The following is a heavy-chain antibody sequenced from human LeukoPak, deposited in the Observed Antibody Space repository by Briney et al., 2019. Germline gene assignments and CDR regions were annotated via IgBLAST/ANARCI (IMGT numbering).Heavy chain of an antibody. V-gene: IGHV1-2*02. CDR2: INPNSGGT. CDR3: ARERERRVPRARNWFDP. Sequence: GASVKVSCKASGYTFTGYYMHWVRQAPGQGLEWMGWINPNSGGTNYAQKFQGRVTMTRDTSISTAYMELSRLRSDDTAVYYCARERERRVPRARNWFDPWGQGTLVTVSS. CDR1: GYTFTGYY. J-gene: IGHJ5*02. D-gene: IGHD1-1*01.